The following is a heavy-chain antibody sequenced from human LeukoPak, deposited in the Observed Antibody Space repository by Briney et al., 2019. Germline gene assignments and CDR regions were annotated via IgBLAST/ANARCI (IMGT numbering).Heavy chain of an antibody. D-gene: IGHD3-22*01. Sequence: PSETLSLTCAVYGGSFSDYYWSWIRQPPGKGLEWIGEINHSGSTNYNPSLKNRVTISVDTSKNQFSLKLSSVTAADTAVYYCARGPRHYYDSSGYYYWGQGTLVTVSS. CDR1: GGSFSDYY. J-gene: IGHJ4*02. CDR3: ARGPRHYYDSSGYYY. CDR2: INHSGST. V-gene: IGHV4-34*01.